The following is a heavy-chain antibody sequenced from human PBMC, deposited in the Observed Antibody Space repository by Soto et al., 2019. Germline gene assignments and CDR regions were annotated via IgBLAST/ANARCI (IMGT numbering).Heavy chain of an antibody. D-gene: IGHD3-10*01. CDR2: IIPIFGTA. V-gene: IGHV1-69*13. Sequence: SVKVSCKASGGTFSSYAISWVRQAPGQGLEWMGGIIPIFGTANYAQKFQGRVTVTADESTSTAYMELSSLRSEDTAVYYCARVITMVRGNYGMDVWGQGTTVTVSS. CDR3: ARVITMVRGNYGMDV. CDR1: GGTFSSYA. J-gene: IGHJ6*02.